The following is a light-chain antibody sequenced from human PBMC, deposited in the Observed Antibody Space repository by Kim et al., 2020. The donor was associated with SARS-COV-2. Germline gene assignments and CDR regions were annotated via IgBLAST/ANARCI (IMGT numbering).Light chain of an antibody. CDR1: KLGDKY. V-gene: IGLV3-1*01. CDR3: QAWDSSVAV. J-gene: IGLJ2*01. CDR2: QDS. Sequence: SVSPRQTASIACYGDKLGDKYACWYQQKPGQAPVLVIYQDSKRPSGIPERFSGSNSGNTATLTISGTQAMDEADYYCQAWDSSVAVFGGGTKLTVL.